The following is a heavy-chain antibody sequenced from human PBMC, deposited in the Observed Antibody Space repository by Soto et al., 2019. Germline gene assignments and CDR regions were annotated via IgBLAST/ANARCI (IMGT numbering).Heavy chain of an antibody. V-gene: IGHV3-15*07. Sequence: PGGSLRLSCAASGFTFSNAWINWVRQAPGKGLEWVGRIKSKTDGGTTDYAAPVKGRFTISRDDSKNTLYLQMNSLKTEDTAVYYCTTARLYSGSQSAAYSGQETLVTVSS. CDR3: TTARLYSGSQSAAY. D-gene: IGHD1-26*01. J-gene: IGHJ4*02. CDR2: IKSKTDGGTT. CDR1: GFTFSNAW.